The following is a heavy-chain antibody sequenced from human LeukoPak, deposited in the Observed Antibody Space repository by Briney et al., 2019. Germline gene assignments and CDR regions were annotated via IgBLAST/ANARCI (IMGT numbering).Heavy chain of an antibody. CDR2: IKSDGSST. D-gene: IGHD3-3*01. CDR3: TKSDWFDP. Sequence: PGGSLRLSCAASGLTFSNHWMHWVRQAPGKGLLWVSRIKSDGSSTTYADSVKGRFTISRDNAKNTLYLQMNSLRAEDTAVYYCTKSDWFDPWGQGTLVTVSS. J-gene: IGHJ5*02. CDR1: GLTFSNHW. V-gene: IGHV3-74*01.